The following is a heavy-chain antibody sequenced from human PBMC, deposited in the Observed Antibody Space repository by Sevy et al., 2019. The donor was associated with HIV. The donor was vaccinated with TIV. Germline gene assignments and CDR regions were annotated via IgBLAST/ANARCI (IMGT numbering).Heavy chain of an antibody. CDR1: GFTFGDYA. CDR2: IRSKDYGGAT. D-gene: IGHD3-22*01. V-gene: IGHV3-49*03. CDR3: TRGYYYDSSGYSDY. Sequence: GGSLRLSCTGSGFTFGDYAMSWFRQAPGMGLEWVGFIRSKDYGGATEYAASVKGRFTISRDDSKSIADLQMNSLKTEDTAVYYCTRGYYYDSSGYSDYWGQRTVVTVSS. J-gene: IGHJ4*02.